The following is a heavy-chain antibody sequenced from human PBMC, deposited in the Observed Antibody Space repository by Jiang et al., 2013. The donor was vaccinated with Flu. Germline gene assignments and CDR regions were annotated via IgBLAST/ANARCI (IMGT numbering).Heavy chain of an antibody. CDR1: GDSITSGGYH. D-gene: IGHD3-22*01. V-gene: IGHV4-31*03. J-gene: IGHJ4*02. Sequence: GSGLVKPSQTLSLICTVSGDSITSGGYHWSWIRRHPGKGLEWIGYIYHGGYTYYSPSLKGRITMSVDTSKDQFSLKLTSVTAADSAVYYCARGFASGGYSEYFYDYWGQGILVTVSS. CDR3: ARGFASGGYSEYFYDY. CDR2: IYHGGYT.